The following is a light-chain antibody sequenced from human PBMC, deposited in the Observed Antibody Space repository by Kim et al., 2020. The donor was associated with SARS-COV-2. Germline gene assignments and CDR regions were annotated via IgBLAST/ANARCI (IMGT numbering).Light chain of an antibody. CDR2: RDS. J-gene: IGLJ3*02. CDR3: QVWDSSNWV. CDR1: NIVSKN. Sequence: SYELTQPLSVSVALGQTARITCGGDNIVSKNVHWYQQKPGQAPVLVIHRDSNRPSGIPERFSGSNSGNTATLTISRAQAGDEADHYCQVWDSSNWVFGGGTQLTVL. V-gene: IGLV3-9*01.